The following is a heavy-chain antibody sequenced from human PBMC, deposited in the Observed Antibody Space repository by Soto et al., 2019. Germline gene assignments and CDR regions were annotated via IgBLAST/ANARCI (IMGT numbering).Heavy chain of an antibody. CDR3: ARGDFWSSYTDAFDI. J-gene: IGHJ3*02. Sequence: SETLSLTCTVSGGSISSYYWSWIRQPPGKGLEWIGYIYYSGSTNYNPSLKSRVTISVDTSKNQFSLKLSSVTAADTAVYYCARGDFWSSYTDAFDIWGQGTMVTVSS. D-gene: IGHD3-3*01. CDR2: IYYSGST. CDR1: GGSISSYY. V-gene: IGHV4-59*01.